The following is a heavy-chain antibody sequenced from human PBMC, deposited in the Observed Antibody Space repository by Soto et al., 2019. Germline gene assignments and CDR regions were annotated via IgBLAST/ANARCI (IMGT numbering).Heavy chain of an antibody. CDR1: GIALTNYA. V-gene: IGHV3-23*01. CDR2: MSGSGSDT. J-gene: IGHJ4*02. D-gene: IGHD3-10*01. CDR3: AKAGISLVRGSFDY. Sequence: EVQLLQSGGGLVQPGGSLRLSCAPSGIALTNYAMSWVRQAPGKGLEWVAAMSGSGSDTYYSDSVKGRFITSRDNSKNPLYLPMNSLRAEDTAVYYCAKAGISLVRGSFDYWGQGTLVTVSS.